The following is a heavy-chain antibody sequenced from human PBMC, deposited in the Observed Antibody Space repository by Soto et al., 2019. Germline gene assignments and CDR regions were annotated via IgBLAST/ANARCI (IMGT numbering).Heavy chain of an antibody. V-gene: IGHV3-30*18. D-gene: IGHD3-22*01. Sequence: QVQLAESGGGVVQPGRSLTITCAASGFTLGTYGMHWVRQAPGKGLEWVAVISNDGGDKYYSDSVMGRFTISRDNSKNTLILQMNSLRAEDTAVYFCAKEFFDSSGFYPSLDALDIWGQGTVVTVSS. CDR3: AKEFFDSSGFYPSLDALDI. CDR2: ISNDGGDK. CDR1: GFTLGTYG. J-gene: IGHJ3*02.